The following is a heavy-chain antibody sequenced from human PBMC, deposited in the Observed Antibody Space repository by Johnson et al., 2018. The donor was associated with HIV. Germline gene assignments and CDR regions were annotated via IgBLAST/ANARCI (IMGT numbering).Heavy chain of an antibody. V-gene: IGHV3-25*05. CDR1: QFTFSSYY. D-gene: IGHD2-8*02. Sequence: VQLVESGGGLAKPAWSPRLSCAASQFTFSSYYMNCVRQAPGNGLELVGQVNPNGGSTYLIDSGKDRFNISRDNAKNTLHLQMNSLRAEDTAVYHCAKETHQDVVLEMYVISAFDIWGRGTMVTVSS. CDR3: AKETHQDVVLEMYVISAFDI. J-gene: IGHJ3*02. CDR2: VNPNGGST.